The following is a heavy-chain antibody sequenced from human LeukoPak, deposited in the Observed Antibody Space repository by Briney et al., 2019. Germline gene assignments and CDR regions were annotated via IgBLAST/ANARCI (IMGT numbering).Heavy chain of an antibody. V-gene: IGHV4-30-2*01. D-gene: IGHD6-6*01. J-gene: IGHJ4*02. CDR3: ARHSSSSMDY. CDR1: GGALSSGGYY. CDR2: IYHSGST. Sequence: SETLSLTCTVSGGALSSGGYYWSWIRQPPGKGLEWIGYIYHSGSTYYNPSLKSRVTISVDRSKNQFSLKLSSVTAADTAVYYCARHSSSSMDYWGQGTLVTVSS.